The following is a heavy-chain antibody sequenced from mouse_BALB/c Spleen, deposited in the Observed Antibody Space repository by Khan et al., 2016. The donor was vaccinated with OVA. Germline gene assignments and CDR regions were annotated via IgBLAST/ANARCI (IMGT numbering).Heavy chain of an antibody. CDR2: ISSGYST. CDR3: TREIYGSNYGWFAY. V-gene: IGHV5-6-5*01. Sequence: EVKLMESGGGLVKPGGSLKLSCAASGFTFNIYAMSWVRQSPEKRLEWVASISSGYSTYYPDSVKGRFTISRDNARNILYLQMRSLRSEDTAMYYCTREIYGSNYGWFAYWGLGTLVTVSA. CDR1: GFTFNIYA. J-gene: IGHJ3*01. D-gene: IGHD1-1*01.